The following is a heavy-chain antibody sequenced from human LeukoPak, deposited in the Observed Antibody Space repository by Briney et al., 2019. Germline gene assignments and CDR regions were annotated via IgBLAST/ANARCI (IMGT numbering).Heavy chain of an antibody. CDR1: GFTFSTYA. CDR3: AKRRADGPKDDDY. Sequence: GGSLRLSCAASGFTFSTYAMSWVRQAPGKGLDWVSVISGSGRSTFYADSVKGRFTISRDNSKNTLYLQMNGLGADDTGVYYCAKRRADGPKDDDYWGRGTVVTVSS. V-gene: IGHV3-23*01. CDR2: ISGSGRST. J-gene: IGHJ4*02.